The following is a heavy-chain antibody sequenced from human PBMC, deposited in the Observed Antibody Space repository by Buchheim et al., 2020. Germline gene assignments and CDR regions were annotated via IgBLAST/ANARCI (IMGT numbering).Heavy chain of an antibody. V-gene: IGHV3-48*01. CDR1: GFTFSSYS. Sequence: EVQLVESGGGLVQPGGSLRLSCAASGFTFSSYSMNWVRQAPGKGLEWVSYISSSSTIYYADSVKGRFTISRDNAKNSLYLQMNSLRAEDTAVYYCARDEWYDYIWGSYRPAGFYYGMDVWGQGTT. D-gene: IGHD3-16*02. J-gene: IGHJ6*02. CDR3: ARDEWYDYIWGSYRPAGFYYGMDV. CDR2: ISSSSTI.